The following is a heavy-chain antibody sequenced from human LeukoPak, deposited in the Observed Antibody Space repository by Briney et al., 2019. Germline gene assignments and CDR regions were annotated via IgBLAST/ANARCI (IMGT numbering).Heavy chain of an antibody. V-gene: IGHV4-34*01. D-gene: IGHD5-18*01. CDR3: ARLPQRRRYFDY. Sequence: SETLSLTCAVYGGSFSGYSWSWIRQPPGKGLEWIGEISHSGSTNYNPSLKSRVTISVDTSKNQFSLKLSSVTAADTAVYYCARLPQRRRYFDYWGQGTLVTVSS. CDR2: ISHSGST. J-gene: IGHJ4*02. CDR1: GGSFSGYS.